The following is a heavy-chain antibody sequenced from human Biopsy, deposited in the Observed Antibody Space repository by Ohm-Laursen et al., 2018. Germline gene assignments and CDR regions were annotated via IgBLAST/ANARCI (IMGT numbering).Heavy chain of an antibody. D-gene: IGHD5-24*01. J-gene: IGHJ2*01. CDR3: ASAGYNPDWNFDL. CDR1: GGPIDSYY. Sequence: GTLSLTWTVSGGPIDSYYWSWIRQPPGKALEWIGYIYFTGRTSYNPSLKSRVTMSVNTSKKQFSLRLSSVTAADTAVYYCASAGYNPDWNFDLWGRGTRVTVS. CDR2: IYFTGRT. V-gene: IGHV4-59*12.